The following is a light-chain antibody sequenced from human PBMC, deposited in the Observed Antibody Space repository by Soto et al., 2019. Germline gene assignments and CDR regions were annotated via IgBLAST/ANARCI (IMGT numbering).Light chain of an antibody. CDR2: EGS. CDR3: CSYAGSREV. CDR1: SSDVGSYNL. J-gene: IGLJ2*01. V-gene: IGLV2-23*01. Sequence: HSVLTQPASVSGSPGQSITISCTGTSSDVGSYNLVSWYQQHPGKAPKLMIYEGSKRPSGVSNRFSGSKSGNTASLTISGLQAEDEADYYCCSYAGSREVFGGGTKLTVL.